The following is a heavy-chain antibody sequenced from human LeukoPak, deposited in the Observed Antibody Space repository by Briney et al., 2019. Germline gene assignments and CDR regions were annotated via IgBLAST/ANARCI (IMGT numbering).Heavy chain of an antibody. CDR1: GGSISSSSYY. CDR3: ARYHQGFDDY. D-gene: IGHD3-9*01. Sequence: SETLSLTCTVSGGSISSSSYYWGWIRQPPGKGLEWIGSIYYSGSTYYNPSLKSRVTISVDTSKNQFSLKLSSVTAADTAVYYCARYHQGFDDYWGQGTLVTVSS. J-gene: IGHJ4*02. V-gene: IGHV4-39*07. CDR2: IYYSGST.